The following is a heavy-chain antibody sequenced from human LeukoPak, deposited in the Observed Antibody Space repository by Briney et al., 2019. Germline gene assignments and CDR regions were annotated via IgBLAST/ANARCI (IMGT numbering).Heavy chain of an antibody. CDR3: ARLYDSSGYSSFWY. V-gene: IGHV4-59*01. D-gene: IGHD3-22*01. CDR2: IYYSGST. Sequence: PSETLSLTCTVSGGSISSYYWSWIRQPPGKGLEWLGYIYYSGSTNYNPSLKSRVTISVDTSKNQLSLKLSSVTAADTAVYYCARLYDSSGYSSFWYWGQGTLVTVSS. J-gene: IGHJ4*02. CDR1: GGSISSYY.